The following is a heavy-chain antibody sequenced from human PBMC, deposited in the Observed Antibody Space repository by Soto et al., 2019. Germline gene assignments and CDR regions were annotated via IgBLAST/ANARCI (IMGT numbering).Heavy chain of an antibody. CDR1: GFTFSRYA. CDR3: AKGGDYGSGLFDP. CDR2: ISGSGGST. V-gene: IGHV3-23*01. D-gene: IGHD3-10*01. Sequence: EVQLLESGGGLVQPGGSLRLSCAASGFTFSRYAMSWVRQAPGKGLEWVSAISGSGGSTYYADSVKGRFTISRDNSKNPLYLKRNSLRAEDPALYYGAKGGDYGSGLFDPWGQGTLVTVSS. J-gene: IGHJ5*02.